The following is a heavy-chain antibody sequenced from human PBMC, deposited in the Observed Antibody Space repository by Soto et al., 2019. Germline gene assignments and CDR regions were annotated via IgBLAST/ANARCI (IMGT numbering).Heavy chain of an antibody. CDR1: GGSITSSSHY. CDR3: ARRFEYFHH. Sequence: QLQLQESGPGLVKPSETLSLTCTVSGGSITSSSHYWGWIRQPPGKGLEWIGSIYYSGSTYYNPSLKSRVTISVDTSKNQFSLKLSYVTAADTAVYYCARRFEYFHHWGQGTLVTVSS. CDR2: IYYSGST. J-gene: IGHJ1*01. V-gene: IGHV4-39*01.